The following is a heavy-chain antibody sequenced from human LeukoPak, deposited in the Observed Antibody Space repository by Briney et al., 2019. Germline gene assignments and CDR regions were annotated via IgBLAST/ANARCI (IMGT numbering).Heavy chain of an antibody. CDR3: IYSPPPVGWVN. V-gene: IGHV2-5*01. Sequence: SGPTLVKPTQTLTLTCTLSGFSVRSSAGHVGWIRQPPGRALEWLALISWNDDKRYSPSLNSRLTITKDTSKNQVVLRMSNMDPVDTATYYCIYSPPPVGWVNWGQGTLVTVSS. CDR2: ISWNDDK. D-gene: IGHD1-26*01. J-gene: IGHJ4*02. CDR1: GFSVRSSAGH.